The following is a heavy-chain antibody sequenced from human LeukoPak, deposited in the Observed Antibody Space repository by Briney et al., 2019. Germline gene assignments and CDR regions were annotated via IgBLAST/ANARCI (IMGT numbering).Heavy chain of an antibody. Sequence: GGSLRLSCAASGFTFSSYAMHWVRQAPGKGLEYVPAISSNGGSTYYANSVKGRFTISRDNSKNTLYLQMNSLRGDDTAVYYCAKEEQGRATGYFDYWGQGTLVTVSS. J-gene: IGHJ4*02. CDR2: ISSNGGST. CDR3: AKEEQGRATGYFDY. CDR1: GFTFSSYA. V-gene: IGHV3-64*01. D-gene: IGHD5-24*01.